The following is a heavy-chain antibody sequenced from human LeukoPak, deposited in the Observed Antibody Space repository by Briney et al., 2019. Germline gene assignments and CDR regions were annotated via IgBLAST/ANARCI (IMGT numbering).Heavy chain of an antibody. CDR2: ITADGTE. D-gene: IGHD5-24*01. V-gene: IGHV3-15*01. J-gene: IGHJ4*02. Sequence: AGSLRLSCAASGLTFSDAWISWVRQAPGKGLEWVARITADGTEDYAAPVNARFTASRDDSKTTVYLQMNSLTTEDTAVYYCTTAPTRGWLPYFDCWGQGTVVTVSS. CDR1: GLTFSDAW. CDR3: TTAPTRGWLPYFDC.